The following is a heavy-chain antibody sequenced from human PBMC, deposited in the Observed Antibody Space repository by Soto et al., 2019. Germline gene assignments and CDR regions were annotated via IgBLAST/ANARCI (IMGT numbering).Heavy chain of an antibody. J-gene: IGHJ6*02. CDR2: ISAYNGNT. D-gene: IGHD6-6*01. Sequence: ASVKVSCKASGYTFTSYGISWVRQAPGQGLEWMGWISAYNGNTNYAQKLQGRVTITADKSTSTAYMELSSLRSEDTAVYYCARGRIGSSGSYGMDVWGQGTTVTVSS. CDR3: ARGRIGSSGSYGMDV. V-gene: IGHV1-18*04. CDR1: GYTFTSYG.